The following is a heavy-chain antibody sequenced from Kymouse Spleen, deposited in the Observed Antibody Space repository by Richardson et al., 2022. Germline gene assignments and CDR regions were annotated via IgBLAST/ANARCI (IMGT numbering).Heavy chain of an antibody. CDR1: GFTFSSYA. CDR3: AKALGGSYYYYYGMDV. D-gene: IGHD1-26*01. CDR2: ISGSGGST. V-gene: IGHV3-23*04. Sequence: EVQLVESGGGLVQPGGSLRLSCAASGFTFSSYAMSWVRQAPGKGLEWVSAISGSGGSTYYADSVKGRFTISRDNSKNTLYLQMNSLRAEDTAVYYCAKALGGSYYYYYGMDVWGQGTTVTVSS. J-gene: IGHJ6*02.